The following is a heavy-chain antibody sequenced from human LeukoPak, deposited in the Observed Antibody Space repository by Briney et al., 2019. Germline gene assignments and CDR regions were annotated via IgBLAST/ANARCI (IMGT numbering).Heavy chain of an antibody. CDR3: ARTYYYDSSGYYYFDY. CDR1: GGTFSSYA. V-gene: IGHV1-69*13. J-gene: IGHJ4*02. CDR2: IIPIFGTA. Sequence: GASVKVSCKASGGTFSSYAINWVRQAPGQGLEWMGGIIPIFGTANYAQKFQGRVTITADESTSTAYMELSSLRSEDTAVYYCARTYYYDSSGYYYFDYWGQGTLVTVSS. D-gene: IGHD3-22*01.